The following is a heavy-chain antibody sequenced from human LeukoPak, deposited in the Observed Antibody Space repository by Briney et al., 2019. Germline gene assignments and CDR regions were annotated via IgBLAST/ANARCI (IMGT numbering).Heavy chain of an antibody. CDR3: ARDEGWIQLWLLNASADNWFDP. V-gene: IGHV3-11*04. CDR1: GFTFSDYY. D-gene: IGHD5-18*01. J-gene: IGHJ5*02. Sequence: GGSLRLSCAASGFTFSDYYMSWIRQAPGKGLEWVSYISSSGSTIYYADSVKGRFTISRDNAKNSLYLQMNSLRAEDTAVYYCARDEGWIQLWLLNASADNWFDPWGQGTLVTVSS. CDR2: ISSSGSTI.